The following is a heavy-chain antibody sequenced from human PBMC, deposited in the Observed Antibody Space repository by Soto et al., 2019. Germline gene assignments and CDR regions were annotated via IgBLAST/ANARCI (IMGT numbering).Heavy chain of an antibody. J-gene: IGHJ4*02. CDR2: ISYDGSNK. V-gene: IGHV3-30*18. CDR3: AKGAQYSSSWYRSFYFDY. CDR1: GFTFSSYD. D-gene: IGHD6-13*01. Sequence: LRLSCAASGFTFSSYDMHWVRQAPGKGLEWVAVISYDGSNKYYADSVKGRFTISRDNSKNTLYLQMNSLRGEDTAVYYCAKGAQYSSSWYRSFYFDYWGQGTLVTVYS.